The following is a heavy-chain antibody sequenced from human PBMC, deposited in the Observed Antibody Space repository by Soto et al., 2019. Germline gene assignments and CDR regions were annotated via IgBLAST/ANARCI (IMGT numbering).Heavy chain of an antibody. CDR1: GGSISSYY. J-gene: IGHJ4*02. D-gene: IGHD2-8*01. CDR2: IYYSGST. V-gene: IGHV4-59*01. Sequence: PSETLSLTCTVSGGSISSYYWSWIRQPPGKGLEWIGYIYYSGSTNYNPSLKSRVTISVDTSKNQFSLKLSSVTAADTAVYYCARDRCTNGVCYLDYWGQGTLVTVSS. CDR3: ARDRCTNGVCYLDY.